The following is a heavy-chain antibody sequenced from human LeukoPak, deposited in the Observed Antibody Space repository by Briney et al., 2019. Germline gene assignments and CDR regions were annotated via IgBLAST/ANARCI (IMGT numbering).Heavy chain of an antibody. V-gene: IGHV1-2*02. CDR2: INPNSGGT. D-gene: IGHD2-2*01. CDR1: GYTFTSYY. Sequence: GASVKVSCKASGYTFTSYYMHWVRQAPGQGLEWMGWINPNSGGTNYAQKFQGRVTMTRDTSISTAYMELSRLRSDDTAVYYCARAPYCSSTSCYPNWFDPWGQGTLVTVSS. J-gene: IGHJ5*02. CDR3: ARAPYCSSTSCYPNWFDP.